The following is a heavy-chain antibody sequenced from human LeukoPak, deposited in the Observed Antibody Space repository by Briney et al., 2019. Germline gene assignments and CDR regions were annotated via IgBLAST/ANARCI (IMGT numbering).Heavy chain of an antibody. CDR3: ARAHYGDYIRSRGTFLDY. D-gene: IGHD4-17*01. J-gene: IGHJ4*02. CDR2: ISSSSATM. CDR1: GFTFSNYP. V-gene: IGHV3-48*01. Sequence: GGSLRLSCAASGFTFSNYPMNWVRQAPGKGLEWVSYISSSSATMYYADSVKGRFTISRDNAKNSLYLQMNSLRAEDTAVYYCARAHYGDYIRSRGTFLDYWGQGTLVTVSS.